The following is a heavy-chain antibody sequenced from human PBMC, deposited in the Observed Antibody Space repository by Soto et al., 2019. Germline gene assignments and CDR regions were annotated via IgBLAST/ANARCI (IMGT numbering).Heavy chain of an antibody. Sequence: EVQLVESGGGLVKPGGSLRLSCAASGFTFSNAWMNWVRQAPGKGLEWVGRIKSKTDGGTTDYAAPVKGRFTISRDDSKNTMYLQMNSLKTEDTAVYYCTTERLLWFGEFPNWNYGMDVWGQGTTVTVSS. CDR2: IKSKTDGGTT. J-gene: IGHJ6*02. V-gene: IGHV3-15*07. D-gene: IGHD3-10*01. CDR1: GFTFSNAW. CDR3: TTERLLWFGEFPNWNYGMDV.